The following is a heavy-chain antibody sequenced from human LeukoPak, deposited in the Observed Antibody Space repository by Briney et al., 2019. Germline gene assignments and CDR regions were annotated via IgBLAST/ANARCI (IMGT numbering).Heavy chain of an antibody. V-gene: IGHV4-39*07. Sequence: SETLSLTCTVSGGSISSSSYYWGWIRQPPGKGLEWIGSIYYSGSTYYNPSLKSRVTISVDTSKNQFSLKLSSVTAADTAVYYCARLKSGPNWGSSFDYWGQGTLVTVSS. CDR3: ARLKSGPNWGSSFDY. CDR2: IYYSGST. CDR1: GGSISSSSYY. J-gene: IGHJ4*02. D-gene: IGHD3-16*01.